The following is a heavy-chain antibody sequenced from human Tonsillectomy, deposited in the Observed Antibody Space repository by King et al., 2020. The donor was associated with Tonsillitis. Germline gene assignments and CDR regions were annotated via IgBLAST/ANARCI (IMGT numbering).Heavy chain of an antibody. V-gene: IGHV3-7*01. D-gene: IGHD5-18*01. Sequence: VQLVESGGGLVQTGESLRLSCAASGFTFQTSWMTWIRQAPGKGLEWVAGVSPDGSHKESVDGRFTISRDNAQKSLYLQIHSLIADDTAMYFCARDSGYSRLDCWGQGTLITVSS. J-gene: IGHJ4*02. CDR1: GFTFQTSW. CDR2: VSPDGSHK. CDR3: ARDSGYSRLDC.